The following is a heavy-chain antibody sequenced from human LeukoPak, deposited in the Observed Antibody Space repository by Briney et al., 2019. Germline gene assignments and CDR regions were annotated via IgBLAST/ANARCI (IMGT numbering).Heavy chain of an antibody. J-gene: IGHJ4*02. D-gene: IGHD2-8*01. CDR3: ASSLVYAQSANFDY. Sequence: SVKVSCKASGGTFSSYAISWVRQAPGQGLEWMGGIIPIFGTANYAQKFQGRVTITADESTSTAYMGLSSLRSEDTAVYYCASSLVYAQSANFDYWGQGTLVTVSS. V-gene: IGHV1-69*13. CDR2: IIPIFGTA. CDR1: GGTFSSYA.